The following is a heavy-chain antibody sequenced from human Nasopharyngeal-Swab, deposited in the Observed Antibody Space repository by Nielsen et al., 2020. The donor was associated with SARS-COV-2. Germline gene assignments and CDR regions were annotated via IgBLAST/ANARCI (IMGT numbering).Heavy chain of an antibody. CDR1: GFTFSDSW. J-gene: IGHJ4*02. CDR3: ARDFDKTGD. D-gene: IGHD7-27*01. Sequence: GESLKISCAVSGFTFSDSWMHLVRQAPGKGLVWASRINSDGSRTGYADAVKGRFTISRDNSKNTIYLQMNSLRAEDTAVYFCARDFDKTGDWGQGTLVTVSS. CDR2: INSDGSRT. V-gene: IGHV3-74*01.